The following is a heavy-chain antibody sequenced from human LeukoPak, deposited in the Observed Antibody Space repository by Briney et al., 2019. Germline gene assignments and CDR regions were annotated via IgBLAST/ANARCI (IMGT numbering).Heavy chain of an antibody. V-gene: IGHV4-59*08. CDR2: IYYSGRT. D-gene: IGHD6-13*01. CDR1: DGSISSYY. J-gene: IGHJ6*02. CDR3: ARQGVIAAAGLYGMDV. Sequence: SETLSLTCNVSDGSISSYYWSWFRQPPGKGLEWIGYIYYSGRTNYNPSLKSRVTISLDTSKNQFSLKLSSVTAADTAVYYCARQGVIAAAGLYGMDVWGQGTTVTVSS.